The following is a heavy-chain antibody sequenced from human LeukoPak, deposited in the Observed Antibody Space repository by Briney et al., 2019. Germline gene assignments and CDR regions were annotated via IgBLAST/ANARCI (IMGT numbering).Heavy chain of an antibody. V-gene: IGHV3-64*01. CDR3: ARVTRGGDTAMVTYYYYYMDV. CDR1: GFTFSSYA. J-gene: IGHJ6*03. CDR2: ISSNGGST. Sequence: GGSLRLSCAASGFTFSSYAMHWVRQAPGKGLEYVSAISSNGGSTYYANSVKGRFTISRDNSKNTLYLQMGSLRAEDMAVYYCARVTRGGDTAMVTYYYYYMDVWGKGTTVTISS. D-gene: IGHD5-18*01.